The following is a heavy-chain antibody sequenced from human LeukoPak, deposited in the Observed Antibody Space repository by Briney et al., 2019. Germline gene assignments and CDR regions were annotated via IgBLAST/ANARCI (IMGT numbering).Heavy chain of an antibody. CDR1: GFTFSSYG. CDR2: ISYGGSNK. D-gene: IGHD1-26*01. V-gene: IGHV3-30*18. CDR3: AKGKVGAGLELDY. J-gene: IGHJ4*02. Sequence: QSGGSLRLSCAASGFTFSSYGMHWVRQAPGKGLEWVAVISYGGSNKYYADSVKGRFTISRDNSKNTLYLQMNSLRAEDTAVYYCAKGKVGAGLELDYWGQGTLVTVSS.